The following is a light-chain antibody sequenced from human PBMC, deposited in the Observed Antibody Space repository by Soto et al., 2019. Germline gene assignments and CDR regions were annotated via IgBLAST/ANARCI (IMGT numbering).Light chain of an antibody. CDR2: EVS. V-gene: IGKV2D-29*01. Sequence: DIVLTQTPLSLSVTPGQPASISCKSSQSLSHSDGKTYLSWYLQKPGHPPQLLMYEVSNRFSGVPDRFSGSGSGTDFTLKISRVEAEDVGVYYCMQSLQLHVTFGGGPKVEIQ. CDR1: QSLSHSDGKTY. J-gene: IGKJ4*01. CDR3: MQSLQLHVT.